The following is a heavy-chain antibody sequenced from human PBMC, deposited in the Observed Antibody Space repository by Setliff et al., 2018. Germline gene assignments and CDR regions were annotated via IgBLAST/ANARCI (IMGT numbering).Heavy chain of an antibody. D-gene: IGHD5-18*01. V-gene: IGHV3-7*01. CDR1: GFTFSSYA. J-gene: IGHJ4*02. CDR2: IKQDGSEK. Sequence: GGSLRLSCAASGFTFSSYAMSWVRQAPGKGLEWVANIKQDGSEKYYVDSVKGRFTISRDNARNSLYLQMNSLRAEDTAVYFCGRWLQWVDYWGQGALVTVSS. CDR3: GRWLQWVDY.